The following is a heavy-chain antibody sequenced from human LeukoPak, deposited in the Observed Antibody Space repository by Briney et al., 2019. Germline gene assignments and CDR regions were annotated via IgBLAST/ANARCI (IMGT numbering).Heavy chain of an antibody. Sequence: GASVTVSCKASGYTFTNYGISWVRQAPGQGLEWMGWLSAYNGNTNYAQKLQGRVTMTTDTSTSTAYMELSSLRSEDTAVYYCARDLQTGTFDYWGQGTLVTVSS. CDR2: LSAYNGNT. D-gene: IGHD4-11*01. V-gene: IGHV1-18*01. J-gene: IGHJ4*02. CDR3: ARDLQTGTFDY. CDR1: GYTFTNYG.